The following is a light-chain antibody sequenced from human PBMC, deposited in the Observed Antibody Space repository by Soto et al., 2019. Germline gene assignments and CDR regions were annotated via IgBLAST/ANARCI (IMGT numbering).Light chain of an antibody. CDR1: QGISSY. V-gene: IGKV1-9*01. J-gene: IGKJ4*01. CDR2: EAS. CDR3: QQHNSYPRT. Sequence: DIQLTQSPSFLSASVGDRVTITCRASQGISSYLAWYQQKPGKAPKLLIYEASTLQSGVPSRFSGSGSGTEFTLTISSLQPEDCATYHGQQHNSYPRTFGGGTKVEIK.